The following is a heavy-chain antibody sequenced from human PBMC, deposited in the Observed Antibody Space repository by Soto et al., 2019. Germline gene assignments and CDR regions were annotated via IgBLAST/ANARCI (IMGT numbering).Heavy chain of an antibody. V-gene: IGHV4-31*03. CDR2: IYYSGTT. Sequence: SETLSLTCTVSGGSVSSGGYYSSWIRQHPGTGLEWIGYIYYSGTTYFNPSLKSRASISLDTSKNEFSLKLTSVTAADTAVYYCARRALPQCINGVCYKDGFWDYWGQGALVTVSS. D-gene: IGHD2-8*01. CDR3: ARRALPQCINGVCYKDGFWDY. J-gene: IGHJ4*02. CDR1: GGSVSSGGYY.